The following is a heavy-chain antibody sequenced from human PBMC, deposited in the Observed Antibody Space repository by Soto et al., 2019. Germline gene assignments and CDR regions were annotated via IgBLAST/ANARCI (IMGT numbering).Heavy chain of an antibody. D-gene: IGHD3-16*01. CDR1: GFTFSSYA. CDR3: ATTISRWGKRPAWFDP. V-gene: IGHV3-23*01. J-gene: IGHJ5*02. Sequence: EVQLLESGGGLVQPGGSLRLSCAASGFTFSSYAMSWVRQAPGKGLEWVSAFSGSGGSTYYADSVKGRFTISRDNSKDTLYLQMNSLSAEDTAVYYCATTISRWGKRPAWFDPWGQGTLVTVSS. CDR2: FSGSGGST.